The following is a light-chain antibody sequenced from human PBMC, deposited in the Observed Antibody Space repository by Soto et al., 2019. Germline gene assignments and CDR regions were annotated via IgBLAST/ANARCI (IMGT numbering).Light chain of an antibody. J-gene: IGKJ1*01. V-gene: IGKV3-20*01. Sequence: EIVLTQSPGTLSLSPGERATLSCRASQSVTNNYLAWYQQKPGQALRLLIYGASSRAAGIPDRFTGSGSGTDFTLTINRLEPEDFAVYHCQQYGRSPWTFGQGTKVEI. CDR2: GAS. CDR1: QSVTNNY. CDR3: QQYGRSPWT.